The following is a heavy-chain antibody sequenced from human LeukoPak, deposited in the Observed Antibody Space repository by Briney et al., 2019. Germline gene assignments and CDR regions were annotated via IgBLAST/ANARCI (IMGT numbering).Heavy chain of an antibody. J-gene: IGHJ6*03. CDR1: GFTFSDHY. CDR2: TRNKANGYTT. D-gene: IGHD1-7*01. Sequence: GGSLRLSCAASGFTFSDHYMDWVRQAPGKGLEWVGRTRNKANGYTTEYAASVKGRFTISRDDSKNSLYLQMNSLKTEDTAVYYCARGANWNYVTVGYYYYMDVWGKGTTVTVSS. CDR3: ARGANWNYVTVGYYYYMDV. V-gene: IGHV3-72*01.